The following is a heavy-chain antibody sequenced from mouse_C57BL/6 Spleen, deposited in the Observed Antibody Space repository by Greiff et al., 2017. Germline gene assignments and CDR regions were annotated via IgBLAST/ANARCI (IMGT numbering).Heavy chain of an antibody. CDR1: GYALSSSW. J-gene: IGHJ2*01. Sequence: QVQLKESGPELVKPGASVKISCKASGYALSSSWMNWVKQRPGKGLEWIGRSYPGDGDTNYNGKFKGKATLTADKSSSTAYMQLSSLTSEDSAVYFCARGEGLRFDYWGQGTTLTVSS. V-gene: IGHV1-82*01. D-gene: IGHD2-4*01. CDR2: SYPGDGDT. CDR3: ARGEGLRFDY.